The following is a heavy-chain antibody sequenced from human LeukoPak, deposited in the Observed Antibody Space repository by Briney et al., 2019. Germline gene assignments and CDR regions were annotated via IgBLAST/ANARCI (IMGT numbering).Heavy chain of an antibody. CDR3: ARPAAAIPPY. V-gene: IGHV3-21*01. CDR2: ITAAISSI. D-gene: IGHD6-13*01. J-gene: IGHJ4*02. CDR1: GFTFSSYS. Sequence: GGSVRLSCAASGFTFSSYSMNWVRQAPGKGXXXVSSITAAISSIYYADSVRGRFTISRDNAKNSLYLQMNSLRAEDTAVYYCARPAAAIPPYWGQGTLVSVSS.